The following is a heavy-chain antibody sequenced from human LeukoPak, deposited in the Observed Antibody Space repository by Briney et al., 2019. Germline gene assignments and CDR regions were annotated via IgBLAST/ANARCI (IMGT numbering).Heavy chain of an antibody. Sequence: GASVKVSCTVSGYTLTELSMHWVRQAPGQGLEWMGGIIPIFGTANYAQKFQGRVTITADESTSTAYMELSSLRSEDTAVYYCARDPPRPLSSPDFWSGSDDAFDIWGQGTMVTVSS. CDR1: GYTLTELS. CDR3: ARDPPRPLSSPDFWSGSDDAFDI. V-gene: IGHV1-69*13. J-gene: IGHJ3*02. CDR2: IIPIFGTA. D-gene: IGHD3-3*01.